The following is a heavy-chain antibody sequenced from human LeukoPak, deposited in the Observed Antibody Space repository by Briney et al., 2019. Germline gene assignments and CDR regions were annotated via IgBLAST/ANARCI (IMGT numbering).Heavy chain of an antibody. CDR3: ARGGVWFGEFPSHFDY. V-gene: IGHV1-18*01. CDR2: ISAYNGNT. D-gene: IGHD3-10*01. Sequence: GASVKVSCKASGYTFTSYGISWVRQAPGQGLEWMGWISAYNGNTNHAQKLQGRVTMTTDTSTSTAYMELRSLRSDDTAVYYCARGGVWFGEFPSHFDYWGQGTLVTVSS. J-gene: IGHJ4*02. CDR1: GYTFTSYG.